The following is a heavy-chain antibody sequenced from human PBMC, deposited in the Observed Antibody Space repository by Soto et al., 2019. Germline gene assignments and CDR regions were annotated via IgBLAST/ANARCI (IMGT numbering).Heavy chain of an antibody. V-gene: IGHV4-30-4*01. J-gene: IGHJ4*02. Sequence: PSETLSLTCTVSGGSISSGDYYWSWIRQPPGKGLEWIGYIYYSGSTYYNPSLKSRVTISVDTSKNQFSLKLSSVTAADTAVYYCARVSQGGGYYPFDYWGQGTLVTVSS. CDR1: GGSISSGDYY. CDR3: ARVSQGGGYYPFDY. D-gene: IGHD3-3*01. CDR2: IYYSGST.